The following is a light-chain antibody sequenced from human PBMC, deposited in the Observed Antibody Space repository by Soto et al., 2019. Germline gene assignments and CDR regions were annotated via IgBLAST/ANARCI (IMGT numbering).Light chain of an antibody. V-gene: IGKV1-6*01. CDR2: HAS. Sequence: IQMTQSPSSLSASVGDRVIITCRASQGVGRDLGWYQQKPRKAPRLLIYHASTLLSGVPSRFSGSGSGTDFTLTIASLQPEDFATYFCLQDYSNPLTFGGGT. CDR3: LQDYSNPLT. J-gene: IGKJ4*01. CDR1: QGVGRD.